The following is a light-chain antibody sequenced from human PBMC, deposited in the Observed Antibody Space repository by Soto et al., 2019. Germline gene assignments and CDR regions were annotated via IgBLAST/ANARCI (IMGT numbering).Light chain of an antibody. J-gene: IGLJ2*01. CDR2: EGS. V-gene: IGLV2-23*01. CDR1: STDVGGYNL. Sequence: QSVLTQPASVSGSPGQSIAISCTGTSTDVGGYNLVSWYQQHPGKAPKLMIYEGSKRPSGVSSRFSGSKSGNTASLTTYGLQAEDEADYYCCSYAGSSTLVFGGGTKLTVL. CDR3: CSYAGSSTLV.